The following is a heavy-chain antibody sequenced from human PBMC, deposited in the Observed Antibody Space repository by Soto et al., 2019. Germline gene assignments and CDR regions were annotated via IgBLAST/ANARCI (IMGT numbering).Heavy chain of an antibody. J-gene: IGHJ6*02. D-gene: IGHD5-18*01. CDR2: IIPIFGTA. CDR1: GGTFSSYA. Sequence: SVKVSCKASGGTFSSYAISWVRQAPGQGLEWMGGIIPIFGTANYAQKFQGRVTITADESTSTAYMELRSLRSDDTAVYYCARDDVDTAMPYGMDVWGHGTTVTVSS. V-gene: IGHV1-69*13. CDR3: ARDDVDTAMPYGMDV.